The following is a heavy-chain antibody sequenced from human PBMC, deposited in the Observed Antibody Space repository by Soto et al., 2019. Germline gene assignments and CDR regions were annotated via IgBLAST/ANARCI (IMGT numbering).Heavy chain of an antibody. D-gene: IGHD3-22*01. J-gene: IGHJ3*02. CDR1: GFTFSSYA. Sequence: QVQLVESGGGVVQPGRSLRLSCAASGFTFSSYAMHWVRQAPGKGLEWVADISYDGSNKYYADSVKGRFTISRDNSKNTLYLQMNSLRAEDTAVYYCARGEDYYDSSGYYDSDAFDIWGQGTMVTVSS. V-gene: IGHV3-30-3*01. CDR2: ISYDGSNK. CDR3: ARGEDYYDSSGYYDSDAFDI.